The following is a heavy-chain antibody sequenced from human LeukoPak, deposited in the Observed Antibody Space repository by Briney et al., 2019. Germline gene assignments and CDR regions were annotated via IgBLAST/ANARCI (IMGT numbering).Heavy chain of an antibody. Sequence: GGSLRLSCATSGFTFSTSWMHWVRQAPGEGLVWVSRISSDGSTTTYADSVKGRFTISRDNAKNTLWLQMNSLRAEDTAVYYCATDLDYGGYSHFDFWGQGTLVTVSS. V-gene: IGHV3-74*01. J-gene: IGHJ4*02. D-gene: IGHD4-23*01. CDR1: GFTFSTSW. CDR2: ISSDGSTT. CDR3: ATDLDYGGYSHFDF.